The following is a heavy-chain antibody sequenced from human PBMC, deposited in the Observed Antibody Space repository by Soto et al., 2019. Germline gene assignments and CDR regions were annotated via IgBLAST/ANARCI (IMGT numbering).Heavy chain of an antibody. CDR3: ARRGYSYGYRGSYYYAMDV. CDR2: IWYDGSNK. J-gene: IGHJ6*02. CDR1: GFTFSSYG. V-gene: IGHV3-33*01. D-gene: IGHD5-18*01. Sequence: GGSLRLSCAASGFTFSSYGMHWVRQAPGKGLEWVAVIWYDGSNKYYADSVKGRFTISRDNSKNTLYLQMNSLRAEDTAVYYCARRGYSYGYRGSYYYAMDVWGQGTTVTVSS.